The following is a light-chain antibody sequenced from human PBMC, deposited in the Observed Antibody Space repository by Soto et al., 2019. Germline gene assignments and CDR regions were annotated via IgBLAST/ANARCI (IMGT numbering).Light chain of an antibody. V-gene: IGKV3-11*01. CDR2: AAS. Sequence: EIVMRQAPATLPESPGERATLSYRASQSVSSNLAWYQQKPGQAPRLLIYAASTMASGVPARFSGSGSGTDFTLTISSLEPEDFAIYYCQQRSNWPPTFGRGTKVDI. CDR1: QSVSSN. J-gene: IGKJ1*01. CDR3: QQRSNWPPT.